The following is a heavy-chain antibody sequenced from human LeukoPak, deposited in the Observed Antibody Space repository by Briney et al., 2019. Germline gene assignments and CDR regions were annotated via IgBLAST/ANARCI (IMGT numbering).Heavy chain of an antibody. V-gene: IGHV3-7*01. D-gene: IGHD2-15*01. CDR1: GFTFSSYW. Sequence: GGSLRLSCAASGFTFSSYWMSWVRQAPGKGLEWVANIKQDGSEKYYVDSVKGRFTISRDNAKNSLYLQMNSLRAEDTAVHYRARASVVVAAIDYWGQGTLVTVSS. CDR2: IKQDGSEK. J-gene: IGHJ4*02. CDR3: ARASVVVAAIDY.